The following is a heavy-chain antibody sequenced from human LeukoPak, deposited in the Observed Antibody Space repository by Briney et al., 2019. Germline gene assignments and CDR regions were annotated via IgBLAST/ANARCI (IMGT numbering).Heavy chain of an antibody. CDR1: GGTFSSYA. D-gene: IGHD6-19*01. Sequence: SVKVSCKASGGTFSSYAISWVRQAPGQGLEWMGGIIPIFGTANYAQKFQGRVTITADKSTSTAYMELSSLRSDDTAVYYCARGGGWPYYFDYWGQGTLVTVSS. J-gene: IGHJ4*02. CDR3: ARGGGWPYYFDY. V-gene: IGHV1-69*06. CDR2: IIPIFGTA.